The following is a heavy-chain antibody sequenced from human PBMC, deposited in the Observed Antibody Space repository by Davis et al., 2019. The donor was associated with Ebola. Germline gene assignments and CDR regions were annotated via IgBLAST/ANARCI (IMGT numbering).Heavy chain of an antibody. Sequence: MPSETLSLTCTVSGGSISSSSYYWGWIRQPPGKGLEWIGSIYYSGSTYYNPSLKSRVTISVDTSKNQFSLKLSSVTAADTAVYYCARHIAAAGGVDYYYGMDVWGQGTTVTVSS. CDR3: ARHIAAAGGVDYYYGMDV. D-gene: IGHD6-13*01. CDR2: IYYSGST. J-gene: IGHJ6*02. CDR1: GGSISSSSYY. V-gene: IGHV4-39*01.